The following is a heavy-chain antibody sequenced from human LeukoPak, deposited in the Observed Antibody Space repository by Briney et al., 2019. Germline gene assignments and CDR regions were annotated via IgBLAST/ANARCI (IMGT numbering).Heavy chain of an antibody. V-gene: IGHV3-23*01. CDR2: ISDSGGRT. J-gene: IGHJ4*02. Sequence: SGGSLRLSCAVSGITFSNYGMSWVRQAPGKGLEWVAGISDSGGRTNYADSVKGRFTISRDNPKNTLYLQMNSLRAEDTAVYFCAKRGVVIRVIPVGFHKEAYYFDSWGQGALVTVSS. CDR3: AKRGVVIRVIPVGFHKEAYYFDS. CDR1: GITFSNYG. D-gene: IGHD3-22*01.